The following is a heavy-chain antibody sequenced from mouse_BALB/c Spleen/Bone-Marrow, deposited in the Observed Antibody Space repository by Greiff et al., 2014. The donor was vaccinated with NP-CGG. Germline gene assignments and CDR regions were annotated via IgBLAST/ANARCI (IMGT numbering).Heavy chain of an antibody. CDR3: AVYDYEGFAY. CDR1: GFNIKDTY. Sequence: EVKLQESGAELVKPGASVKLSCTASGFNIKDTYTHWVKQRPEQGLEWIGRIDPANGNTKYGPKFQGKATITADTSSNTAYLQLSSLTSEDTAVYYCAVYDYEGFAYWGQGTLVTVSA. D-gene: IGHD2-4*01. J-gene: IGHJ3*01. CDR2: IDPANGNT. V-gene: IGHV14-3*02.